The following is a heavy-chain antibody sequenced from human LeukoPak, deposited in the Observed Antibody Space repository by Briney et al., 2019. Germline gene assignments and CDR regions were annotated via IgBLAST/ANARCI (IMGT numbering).Heavy chain of an antibody. CDR3: AGVGLPTYYYYMDV. CDR2: INHSGST. D-gene: IGHD1-7*01. CDR1: GGSFSGYY. Sequence: SETLSLTCAVYGGSFSGYYWSWIRQPPGKGLEYIGEINHSGSTNYNPSLKSRVTISVDTSKNQFSLKLSSVTAADTAVYYCAGVGLPTYYYYMDVWGKGTTVTVSS. J-gene: IGHJ6*03. V-gene: IGHV4-34*01.